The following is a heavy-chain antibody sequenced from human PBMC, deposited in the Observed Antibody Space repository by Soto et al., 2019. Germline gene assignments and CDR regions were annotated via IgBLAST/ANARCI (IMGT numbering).Heavy chain of an antibody. V-gene: IGHV3-15*01. Sequence: QLVESGGGLVKPGESLRLSCTASGFTFSDAWMSWVRQAPGKGLEWVGRIKRTTDGGTTDYAAPVKGRFTISRDDSKDTLYLQMNLLKTEDTAVDYWTAGLSSGRYYFDYWGQGTLVTVSS. CDR2: IKRTTDGGTT. CDR1: GFTFSDAW. J-gene: IGHJ4*02. CDR3: TAGLSSGRYYFDY. D-gene: IGHD3-22*01.